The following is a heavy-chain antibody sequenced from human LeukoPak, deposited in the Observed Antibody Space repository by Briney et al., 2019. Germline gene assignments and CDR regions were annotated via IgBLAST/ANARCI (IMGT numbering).Heavy chain of an antibody. CDR2: IKQDGSEK. Sequence: SGGSLSLSCAAHGFTFSSYWMSWVRQAPGKGLEWVANIKQDGSEKYYVDSVKGRFTISRDNAKNSLYLQMNSLRAEDTAVYYCASTYYYGSGSYSAFDYWGQGTLVTVSS. CDR1: GFTFSSYW. CDR3: ASTYYYGSGSYSAFDY. D-gene: IGHD3-10*01. J-gene: IGHJ4*02. V-gene: IGHV3-7*01.